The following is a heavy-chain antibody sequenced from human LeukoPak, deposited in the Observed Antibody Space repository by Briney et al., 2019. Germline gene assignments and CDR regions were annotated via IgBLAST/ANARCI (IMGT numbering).Heavy chain of an antibody. CDR3: ARPHSSSWSDPDDAFDI. CDR2: INPNSGGT. V-gene: IGHV1-2*02. CDR1: GYTFTGYY. J-gene: IGHJ3*02. D-gene: IGHD6-13*01. Sequence: ASVKVSCKASGYTFTGYYIHWVRQAPGQGLEWMGWINPNSGGTNYAQKFQGRVAMTRDTSISTAYMELSRLRSDDTAAYYCARPHSSSWSDPDDAFDIWGQGTMVTVSS.